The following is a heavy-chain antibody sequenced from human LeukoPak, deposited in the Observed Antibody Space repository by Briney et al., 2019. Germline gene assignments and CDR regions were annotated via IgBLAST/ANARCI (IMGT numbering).Heavy chain of an antibody. V-gene: IGHV3-53*01. CDR1: GFTVSSNY. Sequence: PGGSLRLSCAASGFTVSSNYMSWVRQASGKGLEWVSVIYSGGSTYYADSVKGRFTISRDNSKNTLYLHMNGLRAEDTAVYYCARVRQRHYFDYWGQGTLVTVSS. CDR3: ARVRQRHYFDY. J-gene: IGHJ4*02. CDR2: IYSGGST. D-gene: IGHD6-25*01.